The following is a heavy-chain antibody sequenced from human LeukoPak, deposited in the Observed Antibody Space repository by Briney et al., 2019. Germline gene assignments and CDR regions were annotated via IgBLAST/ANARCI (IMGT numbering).Heavy chain of an antibody. CDR1: GYXFTDYY. D-gene: IGHD3-10*01. CDR3: ARTPYGSGSIGWFDP. CDR2: INPNSGAT. J-gene: IGHJ5*02. Sequence: ASVKVSCKASGYXFTDYYMHWVRQAPGQGLEWMGWINPNSGATKNAQKFRGRVTMTRDTSISTAYMELSRLTSDDTAIYYCARTPYGSGSIGWFDPWGQGTLVTVSS. V-gene: IGHV1-2*02.